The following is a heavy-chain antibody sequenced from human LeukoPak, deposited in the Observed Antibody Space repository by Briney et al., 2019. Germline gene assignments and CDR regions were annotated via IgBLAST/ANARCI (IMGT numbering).Heavy chain of an antibody. J-gene: IGHJ3*02. V-gene: IGHV4-39*07. Sequence: PSETLSLTCSVSGGSINSSPYYWAWIRQPPGKGLEWVGSISHSGTTYYSPSLESRVTVSQDASVNQFSLILTSLTVADTAVYYCARVDFPDAFDIWGQGTRVTVSS. CDR1: GGSINSSPYY. CDR2: ISHSGTT. CDR3: ARVDFPDAFDI.